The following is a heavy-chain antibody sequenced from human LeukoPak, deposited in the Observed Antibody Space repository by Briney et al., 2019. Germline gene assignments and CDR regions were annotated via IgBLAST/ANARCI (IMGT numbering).Heavy chain of an antibody. Sequence: GGSLRLSCAASGFTFSTYSMNWVRQAPGKGLEWVSSISSSSSYIYYADSVKGRFTISRDNAKNSLYLQMNSLRAEDTAVYYCARDIGDGYNWSYFDYWGQGTLVTVSS. D-gene: IGHD5-24*01. V-gene: IGHV3-21*01. J-gene: IGHJ4*02. CDR1: GFTFSTYS. CDR2: ISSSSSYI. CDR3: ARDIGDGYNWSYFDY.